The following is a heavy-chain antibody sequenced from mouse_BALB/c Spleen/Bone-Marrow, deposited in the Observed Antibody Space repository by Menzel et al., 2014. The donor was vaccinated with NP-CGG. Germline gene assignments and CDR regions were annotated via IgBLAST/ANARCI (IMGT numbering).Heavy chain of an antibody. CDR1: GYTFTDYA. Sequence: LVQSGAELVWPGVSVKISCKGSGYTFTDYAMHWVKQSHAKSLEWIGVISPYYVDGGYNQKFMGKATMTLDKSSKPAYMELARLPSEDSAIYFWERGGSSSLYYYAMAYWGQGTSVTVSS. CDR3: ERGGSSSLYYYAMAY. V-gene: IGHV1S137*01. J-gene: IGHJ4*01. CDR2: ISPYYVDG. D-gene: IGHD3-1*01.